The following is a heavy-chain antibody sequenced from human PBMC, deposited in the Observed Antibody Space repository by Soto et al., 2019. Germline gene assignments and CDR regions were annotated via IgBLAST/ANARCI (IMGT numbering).Heavy chain of an antibody. J-gene: IGHJ5*02. Sequence: SETLSLTCTVSGGSISSSSYYWGWIRQPPGKGLEWIGSIYYSGSTYYNPSLKSRVTISVDTPKNQFSLKLSSVTAADTAVYYCARHHYDFWSGYYLDWFDPWGQGTLVTVSS. V-gene: IGHV4-39*01. D-gene: IGHD3-3*01. CDR2: IYYSGST. CDR3: ARHHYDFWSGYYLDWFDP. CDR1: GGSISSSSYY.